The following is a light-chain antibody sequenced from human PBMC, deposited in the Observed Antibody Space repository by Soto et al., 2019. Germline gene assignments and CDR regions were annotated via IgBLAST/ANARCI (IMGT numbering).Light chain of an antibody. J-gene: IGKJ4*02. Sequence: DIQMTQSPSSLSASVGDRVPITGRGSQNISSYLYWYQQKPGKAPKLLIYDASNLETGVPSRFSGSGSGTDFTFTISGLQPEDIATYYCQQYDNLPLTFGGGTKVDIK. V-gene: IGKV1-33*01. CDR2: DAS. CDR1: QNISSY. CDR3: QQYDNLPLT.